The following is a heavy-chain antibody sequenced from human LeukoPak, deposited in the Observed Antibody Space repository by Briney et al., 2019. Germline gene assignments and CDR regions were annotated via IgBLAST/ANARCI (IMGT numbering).Heavy chain of an antibody. Sequence: SGRSLRLSCAASGFAFSNCGMHWVRQAPGKGLEWVAVITYDGNTKYYLDSVKGRFTISRDNSKNTLYLQMSSLRGEDTAVYYCTKDYSSGWYGGTDYWGQGALVTVSS. CDR1: GFAFSNCG. CDR3: TKDYSSGWYGGTDY. D-gene: IGHD6-19*01. V-gene: IGHV3-30*18. J-gene: IGHJ4*02. CDR2: ITYDGNTK.